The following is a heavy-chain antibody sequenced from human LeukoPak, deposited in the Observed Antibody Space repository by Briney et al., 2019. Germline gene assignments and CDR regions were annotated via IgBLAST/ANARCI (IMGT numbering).Heavy chain of an antibody. V-gene: IGHV1-18*01. Sequence: ASVKVSCKASGYTFTSHGISWVRQAPGQGLEWMGWISAYNGNTNYAQKLQGRVTMTTDTSTSTAYMELRSLRSDDTAVYYCARPLSSDFWSGSKDDAFDIWGQGTMVTVSS. CDR1: GYTFTSHG. J-gene: IGHJ3*02. CDR3: ARPLSSDFWSGSKDDAFDI. D-gene: IGHD3-3*01. CDR2: ISAYNGNT.